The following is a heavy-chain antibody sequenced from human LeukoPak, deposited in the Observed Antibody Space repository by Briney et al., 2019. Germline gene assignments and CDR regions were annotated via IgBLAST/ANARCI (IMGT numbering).Heavy chain of an antibody. Sequence: PSETLSLTCAVYGGSFSGYYWSWIRQPPGKGLEWVGEINHSGSTNYNPSLKSRVTISVDTSKNQFSLKLSSVTAADTAVYYCARESYDSSRNDAFDIWGQGTMVTVSS. V-gene: IGHV4-34*01. CDR3: ARESYDSSRNDAFDI. D-gene: IGHD3-22*01. CDR1: GGSFSGYY. J-gene: IGHJ3*02. CDR2: INHSGST.